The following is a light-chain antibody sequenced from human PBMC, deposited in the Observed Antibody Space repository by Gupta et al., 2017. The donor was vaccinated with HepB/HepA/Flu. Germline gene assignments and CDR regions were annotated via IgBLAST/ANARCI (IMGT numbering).Light chain of an antibody. CDR1: SLGSHY. Sequence: SSEVTQDPAVSVALGQTVTITCQGDSLGSHYASWYQQKPGQAPVLVNYGKNNRPSGIPDRFSGSSSGNTASLTITGAQAEDEADYYCNSRDSSGNHYVFGTGTKVTVL. J-gene: IGLJ1*01. CDR3: NSRDSSGNHYV. CDR2: GKN. V-gene: IGLV3-19*01.